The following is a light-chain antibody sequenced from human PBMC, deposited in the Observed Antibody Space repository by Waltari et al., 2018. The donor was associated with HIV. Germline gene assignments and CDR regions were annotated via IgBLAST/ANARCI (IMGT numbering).Light chain of an antibody. Sequence: IVLTQSPGTLSLSLGARATLLCRTSQTISGNYIAWYQQKPGQAPRLLLYGISSRATGIPDRFSGGGSGTDFTLTISRLESEDFAVYYCQQYDTSPVTFGGGTKVEIK. CDR3: QQYDTSPVT. V-gene: IGKV3-20*01. CDR1: QTISGNY. CDR2: GIS. J-gene: IGKJ4*01.